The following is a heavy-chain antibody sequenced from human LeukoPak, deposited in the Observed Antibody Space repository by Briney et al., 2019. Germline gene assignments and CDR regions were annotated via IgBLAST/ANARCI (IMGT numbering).Heavy chain of an antibody. CDR3: ARGHIVATIGYFASVNNWFDP. CDR2: IIPIFGTA. V-gene: IGHV1-69*13. CDR1: GGTFSSYA. D-gene: IGHD5-12*01. Sequence: SVKVSCKASGGTFSSYAISWVRQAPGQGLEWMGGIIPIFGTANYAQKFQGRVTITADESTSTAYMELSRLRSDDTAVYYCARGHIVATIGYFASVNNWFDPWGQGTLVTVSS. J-gene: IGHJ5*02.